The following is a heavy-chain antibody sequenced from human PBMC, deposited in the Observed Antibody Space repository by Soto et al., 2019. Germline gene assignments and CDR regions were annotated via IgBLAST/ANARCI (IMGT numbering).Heavy chain of an antibody. V-gene: IGHV1-18*01. D-gene: IGHD2-2*01. J-gene: IGHJ6*02. CDR2: ISVYNGNT. Sequence: ASVKVSCKASGYTFSSYGISWARQAPGQGLEWMAWISVYNGNTKYAQKAQGRVVMTTDTSTSTAYMELRSLRSDDTAMYYCARDAAVLPAVPALNYYYGMDVWGQGTTVTVSS. CDR1: GYTFSSYG. CDR3: ARDAAVLPAVPALNYYYGMDV.